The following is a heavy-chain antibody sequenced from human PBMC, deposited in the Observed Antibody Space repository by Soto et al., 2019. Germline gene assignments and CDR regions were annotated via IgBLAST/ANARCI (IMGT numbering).Heavy chain of an antibody. Sequence: SGTLSLTCSVNGGSFSGYYWRWLRPHPGKGLEWIGEINHSGSTNYNPSLKSRVTISVDTSKNQFSLKLSSVTAADTAVYYWARGCRGPPVVKSRAVDSWGQGTMVTFSS. J-gene: IGHJ3*02. CDR2: INHSGST. D-gene: IGHD2-15*01. CDR3: ARGCRGPPVVKSRAVDS. V-gene: IGHV4-34*01. CDR1: GGSFSGYY.